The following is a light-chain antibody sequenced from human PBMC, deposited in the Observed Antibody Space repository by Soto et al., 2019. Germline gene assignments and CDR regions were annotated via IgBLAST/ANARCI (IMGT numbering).Light chain of an antibody. CDR1: QSVSNNY. CDR3: QQYGSSPPYT. CDR2: GSS. Sequence: EVVLTQSPGTLSLSPGERATLSCRASQSVSNNYFAWYQQKPGQAPRLLIFGSSDRATGIPDRFSGSGPGTDFTLTISRLEDEDVAVYYCQQYGSSPPYTFGQGTKLEIK. V-gene: IGKV3-20*01. J-gene: IGKJ2*01.